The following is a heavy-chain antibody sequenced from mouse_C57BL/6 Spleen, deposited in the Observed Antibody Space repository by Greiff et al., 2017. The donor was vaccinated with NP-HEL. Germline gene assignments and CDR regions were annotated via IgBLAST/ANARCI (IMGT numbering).Heavy chain of an antibody. D-gene: IGHD1-1*02. J-gene: IGHJ2*01. Sequence: QVQLQQPGAELVKPGASVKLSCKASGYTFTSYWMHWVKQRPGQGLEWIGMIHPNSGSTNYNEKFKSKATLTVDKSSSTAYMQLSSLTSEDSAVYYCARQIWDPAVFFDYWGQGTTLTVSS. V-gene: IGHV1-64*01. CDR1: GYTFTSYW. CDR3: ARQIWDPAVFFDY. CDR2: IHPNSGST.